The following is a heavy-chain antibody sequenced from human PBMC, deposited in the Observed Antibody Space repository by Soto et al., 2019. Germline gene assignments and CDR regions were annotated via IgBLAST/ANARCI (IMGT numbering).Heavy chain of an antibody. D-gene: IGHD5-18*01. CDR3: ARWGTAMVSNYYYYGMDV. CDR2: INAGNGNT. Sequence: ASVKVSCKASGYTFTSYAMHWVRQAPGQRLEWMGWINAGNGNTKYSQKFQGRVTITRDTSASTAYMELSSLRSEDTAVYYCARWGTAMVSNYYYYGMDVWGQGTTVTVSS. J-gene: IGHJ6*02. V-gene: IGHV1-3*01. CDR1: GYTFTSYA.